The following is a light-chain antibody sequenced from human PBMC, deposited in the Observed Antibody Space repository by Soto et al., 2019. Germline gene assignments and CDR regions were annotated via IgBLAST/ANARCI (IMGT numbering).Light chain of an antibody. CDR3: QQRSNWPAT. CDR1: QSVSSY. CDR2: DAS. Sequence: EIVLTQSPGTLSLSPGERPTLSCRASQSVSSYLAWYQQKPGQAPRLLIYDASTRATGISARFSGSGSGTDFTLTISSLVPEDFAVYYCQQRSNWPATFGQGTKVDIK. J-gene: IGKJ1*01. V-gene: IGKV3-11*01.